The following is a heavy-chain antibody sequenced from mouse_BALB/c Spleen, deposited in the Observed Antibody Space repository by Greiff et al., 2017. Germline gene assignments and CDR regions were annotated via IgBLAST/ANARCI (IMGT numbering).Heavy chain of an antibody. CDR1: GYTFTSYW. V-gene: IGHV1-7*01. CDR2: INPSTGYT. CDR3: ARSGSSYRAWFAY. Sequence: QVQLQQSGAELAKPGASVKMSCKASGYTFTSYWMHWVKQRPGQGLEWIGYINPSTGYTEYNQKFKDKATLTADKSSSTAYMQLSSLTSEDSAVYYCARSGSSYRAWFAYWGQGTLVTVSA. D-gene: IGHD1-1*01. J-gene: IGHJ3*01.